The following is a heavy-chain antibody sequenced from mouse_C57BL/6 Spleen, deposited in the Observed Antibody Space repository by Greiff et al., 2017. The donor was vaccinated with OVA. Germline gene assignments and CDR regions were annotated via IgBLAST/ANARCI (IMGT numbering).Heavy chain of an antibody. CDR1: GYTFTSYW. Sequence: VQLQQPGAELVKPGASVKLSCKASGYTFTSYWMHWVKQRPGRGLEWIGRIDPNSGGTKYNEKFKSKATLTVDKPSSTAYMKLSSLTSEDSAVYYCARMGYDYDEGFDYWGQGTTRTVSS. D-gene: IGHD2-4*01. V-gene: IGHV1-72*01. J-gene: IGHJ2*01. CDR2: IDPNSGGT. CDR3: ARMGYDYDEGFDY.